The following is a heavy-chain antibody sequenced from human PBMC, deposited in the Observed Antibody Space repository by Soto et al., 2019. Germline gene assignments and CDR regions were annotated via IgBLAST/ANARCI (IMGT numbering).Heavy chain of an antibody. CDR2: ISGSGGST. Sequence: EVQLLESGGGLVQPGESLRLSCTASGFTFSSYAMTWVRQAPGKGLEWVSTISGSGGSTYYANAVKGRFTISRDNSKNTLYLQMNSLRAVDTAVYYCAKGWTTVVTRDWYFDLWGRGTLVTVSS. V-gene: IGHV3-23*01. J-gene: IGHJ2*01. CDR3: AKGWTTVVTRDWYFDL. CDR1: GFTFSSYA. D-gene: IGHD4-17*01.